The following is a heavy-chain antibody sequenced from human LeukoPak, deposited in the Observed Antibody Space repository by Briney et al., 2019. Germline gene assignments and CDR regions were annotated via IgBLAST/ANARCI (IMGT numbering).Heavy chain of an antibody. CDR1: GFTFSSYW. CDR3: ARILVGATNYYGMDV. V-gene: IGHV3-7*01. D-gene: IGHD1-26*01. CDR2: IKQDGSEK. J-gene: IGHJ6*02. Sequence: GGSLRLSCAASGFTFSSYWMSWVRQAPGKGLEWVANIKQDGSEKYYVDSVKGRFTISRDNAKNSLYLQMNSLRAEDTAVYYCARILVGATNYYGMDVWGQGTTVTVSS.